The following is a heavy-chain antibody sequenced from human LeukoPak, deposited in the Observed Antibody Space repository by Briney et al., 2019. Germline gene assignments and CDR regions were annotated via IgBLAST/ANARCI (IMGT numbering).Heavy chain of an antibody. V-gene: IGHV3-23*01. CDR3: AKTLLPGPGRLDY. CDR1: GVTFSNYA. J-gene: IGHJ4*02. CDR2: ISVSGGSA. Sequence: GGSLRLSCAASGVTFSNYALRWVRQAPGKGREWVSAISVSGGSAFYAHSVRGRFTISRDNSKNSLFLQMDGLRVEDTALYYCAKTLLPGPGRLDYWGQGTLVTVSS. D-gene: IGHD2/OR15-2a*01.